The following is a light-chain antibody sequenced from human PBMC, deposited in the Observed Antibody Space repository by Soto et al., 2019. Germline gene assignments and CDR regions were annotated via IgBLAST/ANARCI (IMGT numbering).Light chain of an antibody. CDR3: QQYNNYSWT. CDR1: QSISNG. J-gene: IGKJ1*01. CDR2: KAS. V-gene: IGKV1-5*03. Sequence: DIQLTQSPSTLSASVGDRVTITCRASQSISNGLAWYQQKPGKAPKLLISKASTLQSGVPSRFSGSGFGTEFTLTISSLQPDDFATYYCQQYNNYSWTFGQGTKVEIK.